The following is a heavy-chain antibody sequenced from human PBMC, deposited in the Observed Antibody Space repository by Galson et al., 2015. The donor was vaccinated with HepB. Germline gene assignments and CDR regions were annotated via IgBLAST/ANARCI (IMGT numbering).Heavy chain of an antibody. D-gene: IGHD3-9*01. CDR1: GGTFSSYT. J-gene: IGHJ2*01. V-gene: IGHV1-69*04. CDR2: IIPILGIA. CDR3: ARDSGQVLRYFDPTGAGGYFDL. Sequence: SVKVSCKASGGTFSSYTISWVRQAPGQGLEWMGRIIPILGIANYAQKFQGRVTITADKSTSTAYMELSSLRSEDTAVYYCARDSGQVLRYFDPTGAGGYFDLWGRGTLVTVSS.